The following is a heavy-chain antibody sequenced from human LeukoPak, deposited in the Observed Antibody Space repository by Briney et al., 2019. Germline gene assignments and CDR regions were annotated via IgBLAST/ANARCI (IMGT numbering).Heavy chain of an antibody. V-gene: IGHV5-51*01. CDR3: ARLDCSTTSCRFDP. D-gene: IGHD2-2*01. J-gene: IGHJ5*02. CDR2: IYPGDSDT. Sequence: GESLKISCKGSGYSFTNYWIGWVRQVSGKGLEWMGIIYPGDSDTRYSPSFQGQVTISADKPISTAYLQWSSPQASDTAMYYCARLDCSTTSCRFDPWGQGTLVTVSS. CDR1: GYSFTNYW.